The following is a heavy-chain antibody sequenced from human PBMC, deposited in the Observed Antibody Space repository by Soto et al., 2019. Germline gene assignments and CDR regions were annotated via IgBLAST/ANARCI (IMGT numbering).Heavy chain of an antibody. D-gene: IGHD3-10*01. CDR1: GGSVSSGSYY. CDR3: ARHGHVVRGRYYDY. CDR2: IYYSGNT. Sequence: SETLSLTCTVSGGSVSSGSYYWSWIRQPPGKGLEWIGYIYYSGNTNYNSSLESRVTISVDTSKNQISLRLSSVIATDTAVYYCARHGHVVRGRYYDYWGQGALVTV. J-gene: IGHJ4*02. V-gene: IGHV4-61*01.